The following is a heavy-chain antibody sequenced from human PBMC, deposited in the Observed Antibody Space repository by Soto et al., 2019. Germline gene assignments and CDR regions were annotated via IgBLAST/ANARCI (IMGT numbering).Heavy chain of an antibody. CDR3: ARTPKAGQWLARRYYFDY. J-gene: IGHJ4*02. D-gene: IGHD6-19*01. CDR2: MNPNSGNT. Sequence: ASVKVSCKASGYTFTSYDINWVRQATGQGLEWMGWMNPNSGNTGYAQKFQGRVTMTRNTSISTAYMELSSLRSEDTAVYYCARTPKAGQWLARRYYFDYWGQGTLVTVSS. CDR1: GYTFTSYD. V-gene: IGHV1-8*01.